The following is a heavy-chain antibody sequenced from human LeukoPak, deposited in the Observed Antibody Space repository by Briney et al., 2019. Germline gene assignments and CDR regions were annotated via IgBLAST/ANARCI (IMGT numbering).Heavy chain of an antibody. J-gene: IGHJ6*04. CDR1: GFTFSSYA. D-gene: IGHD3-10*02. V-gene: IGHV3-48*03. CDR3: AELGITMIGGV. CDR2: ISSSGSTI. Sequence: GGSLRLSCAASGFTFSSYAMSWDRQAPGKGLEWVSAISSSGSTIYYADSVKGRFTISRDNAKNSLYLQMNSLRAEDTAVYYCAELGITMIGGVWGKGTTVTISS.